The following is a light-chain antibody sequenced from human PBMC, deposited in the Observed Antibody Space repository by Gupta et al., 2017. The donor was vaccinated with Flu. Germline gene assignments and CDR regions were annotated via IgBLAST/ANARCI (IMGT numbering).Light chain of an antibody. Sequence: EIVMTQSPATLSVSPGERATLSCRASQSVSSNLAWYQQKPGQAPRLLIYGASTRATGTPARFSGSGSGTEFTLTISSLQSEDFGVYYCQQYNNWPPWTFGQGTKVEIK. CDR1: QSVSSN. J-gene: IGKJ1*01. CDR2: GAS. CDR3: QQYNNWPPWT. V-gene: IGKV3-15*01.